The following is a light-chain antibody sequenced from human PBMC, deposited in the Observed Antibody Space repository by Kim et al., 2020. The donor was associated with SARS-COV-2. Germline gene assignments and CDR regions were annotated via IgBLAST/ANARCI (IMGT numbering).Light chain of an antibody. Sequence: PGKTEGITGGEDKIGRKSVRWYRQKPGQATELVIYYDSERPSGIPERFSGSSSGNTATLTISRVEAGDEADYYCQVWDSSSDHVVFGGGTQLTVL. CDR3: QVWDSSSDHVV. CDR2: YDS. J-gene: IGLJ3*02. CDR1: KIGRKS. V-gene: IGLV3-21*04.